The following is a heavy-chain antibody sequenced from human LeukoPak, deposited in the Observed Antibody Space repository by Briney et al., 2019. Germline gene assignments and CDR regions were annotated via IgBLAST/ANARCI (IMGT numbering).Heavy chain of an antibody. CDR2: IKQDGSEK. Sequence: SGGSLRLSCAASGFTLSIYEMNWVRQAPGKGLEWVANIKQDGSEKYYVDSVKGRFTISRDNAKNSLYLQMNSLRAEDTAVYYCARKSSGSYFVDYWGQGTLVTVSS. CDR3: ARKSSGSYFVDY. V-gene: IGHV3-7*01. J-gene: IGHJ4*02. D-gene: IGHD3-10*01. CDR1: GFTLSIYE.